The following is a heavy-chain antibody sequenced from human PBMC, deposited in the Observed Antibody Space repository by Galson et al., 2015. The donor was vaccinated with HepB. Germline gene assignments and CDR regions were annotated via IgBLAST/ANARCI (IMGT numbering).Heavy chain of an antibody. Sequence: QSGAEVKKPGESLRISCKGSGYSFTSYWISWVRQMPGKGLEWMGRIDPSDSYTNYSPSFQGHVTISADKSISTAYLQWSSLKASDTAMYYCARLYYDTLNTAGYGYYYYGMDVWGQGTTVTVSS. CDR2: IDPSDSYT. D-gene: IGHD3-9*01. V-gene: IGHV5-10-1*01. J-gene: IGHJ6*02. CDR1: GYSFTSYW. CDR3: ARLYYDTLNTAGYGYYYYGMDV.